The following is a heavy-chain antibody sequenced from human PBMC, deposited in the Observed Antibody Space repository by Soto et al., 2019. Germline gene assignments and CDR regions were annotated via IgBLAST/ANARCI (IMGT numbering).Heavy chain of an antibody. V-gene: IGHV3-49*04. CDR3: TRSRSYSNTAFGY. CDR1: GFTFGDYA. D-gene: IGHD4-4*01. J-gene: IGHJ4*02. Sequence: GGSLRLSCTASGFTFGDYAMSWVRQAPGKGLEWVGFIRSKAYGGTTEYAASVKGRFTISRDDSKSIAYLQMNSLKTEDTAVYYCTRSRSYSNTAFGYWGQGTLVTVSS. CDR2: IRSKAYGGTT.